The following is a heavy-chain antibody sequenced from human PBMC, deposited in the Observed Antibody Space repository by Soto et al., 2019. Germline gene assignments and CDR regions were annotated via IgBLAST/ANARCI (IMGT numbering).Heavy chain of an antibody. CDR2: ISAYNGNT. CDR3: ARDNWNGPDHRYFDL. D-gene: IGHD1-20*01. J-gene: IGHJ2*01. Sequence: ASVKVSCKASGYTFTSYGISWVRQAPGQGLEWMGWISAYNGNTNYAQKLQGRVTMTTDTSTSTAYMELRSLRSDDTAVYYCARDNWNGPDHRYFDLWGRGTLVTVSS. V-gene: IGHV1-18*01. CDR1: GYTFTSYG.